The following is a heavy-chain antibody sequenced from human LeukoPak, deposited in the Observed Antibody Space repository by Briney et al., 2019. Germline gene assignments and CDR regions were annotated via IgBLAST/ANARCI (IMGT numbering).Heavy chain of an antibody. D-gene: IGHD3-9*01. Sequence: GESLKISCKGSGYSFTSYWISWVRQMPGEGLEWMGRIDPSDSYTNYSPSFQGHVTISADKSISTAYLQWSSLKASDTAMYYCARLFHDILTGYYIDYWGQGTLVTVSS. V-gene: IGHV5-10-1*01. CDR1: GYSFTSYW. J-gene: IGHJ4*02. CDR3: ARLFHDILTGYYIDY. CDR2: IDPSDSYT.